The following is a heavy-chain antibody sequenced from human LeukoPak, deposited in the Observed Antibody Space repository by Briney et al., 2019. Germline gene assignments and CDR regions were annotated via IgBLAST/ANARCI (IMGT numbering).Heavy chain of an antibody. CDR3: ARKEYCSSTSCPVGEDWFDP. D-gene: IGHD2-2*01. J-gene: IGHJ5*02. CDR1: GYTFTSYG. V-gene: IGHV1-18*01. Sequence: GASVKVSCKASGYTFTSYGISWVRQAPGQGLEWMGWISAYNGNTNYAQKLQGRVTMTTDTSTSTAYMELRSLRSDDTAVYYCARKEYCSSTSCPVGEDWFDPRGQGTLVTVSS. CDR2: ISAYNGNT.